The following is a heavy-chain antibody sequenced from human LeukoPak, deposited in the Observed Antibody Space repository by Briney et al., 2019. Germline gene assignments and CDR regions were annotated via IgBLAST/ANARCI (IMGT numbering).Heavy chain of an antibody. CDR2: IYYSGST. V-gene: IGHV4-59*01. Sequence: PSETLSLTCTVSGGSISSYYWSWIRQPPGKGLEWIGYIYYSGSTNYNPSLKSRVTISVDTSKNQFSLKLSSVTAADTAVYYCARVQGSSGSYEYYHYMDVWGKGTTVTISS. J-gene: IGHJ6*03. CDR3: ARVQGSSGSYEYYHYMDV. CDR1: GGSISSYY. D-gene: IGHD1-26*01.